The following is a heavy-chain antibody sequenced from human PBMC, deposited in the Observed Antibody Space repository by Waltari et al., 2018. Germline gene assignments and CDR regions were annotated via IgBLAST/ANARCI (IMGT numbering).Heavy chain of an antibody. CDR3: AGSGVGGGATRYFED. V-gene: IGHV3-7*03. CDR1: GFTFSRYW. CDR2: INHGGSEI. J-gene: IGHJ4*02. Sequence: EVQLVESGGGLVQPGGSLRLSCAASGFTFSRYWMNWVRQAPGKGLEWVANINHGGSEIYYVDTAEGRITISRDNAKNPGFLQMNSLRAGETALCYWAGSGVGGGATRYFEDWGQGAQVTVSS. D-gene: IGHD2-8*01.